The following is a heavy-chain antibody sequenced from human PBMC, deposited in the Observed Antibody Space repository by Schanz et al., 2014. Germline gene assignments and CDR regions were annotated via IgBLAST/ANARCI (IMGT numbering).Heavy chain of an antibody. Sequence: EVHLVESGGGLVKPGGSLRLSCGASGFTFSDYSMNWVRQAPGKGLEWVSSISDSSSYIYYADSVKGRFTISRDNAKNSRYLQMSRLRAEETAVYYCARDRVQYSSGWYSDSWGQGTLVTVSS. CDR2: ISDSSSYI. CDR3: ARDRVQYSSGWYSDS. CDR1: GFTFSDYS. D-gene: IGHD6-19*01. V-gene: IGHV3-21*01. J-gene: IGHJ4*02.